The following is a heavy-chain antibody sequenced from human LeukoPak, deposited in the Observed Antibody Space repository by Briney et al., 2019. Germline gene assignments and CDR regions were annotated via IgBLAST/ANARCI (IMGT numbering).Heavy chain of an antibody. CDR3: AKGGGSSCYSPSDY. J-gene: IGHJ4*02. CDR2: ISGSGTDT. D-gene: IGHD2-15*01. V-gene: IGHV3-23*01. Sequence: PGGSLRLSCGGSGFTFSSYAMSWVRQAPGKGLEWVSAISGSGTDTFYASSVKGRFTISRDNPKNTLYLQMNSLRAEDTAVYYCAKGGGSSCYSPSDYWGQGTLATVSS. CDR1: GFTFSSYA.